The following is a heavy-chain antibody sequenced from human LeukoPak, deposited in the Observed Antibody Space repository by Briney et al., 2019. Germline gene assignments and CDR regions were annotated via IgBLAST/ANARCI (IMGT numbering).Heavy chain of an antibody. CDR2: INAGNGNT. D-gene: IGHD6-19*01. Sequence: ASVKVSCKASGYTFTSYAMHWVRQAPGQRLEWMGWINAGNGNTKYSQEFQGKVTITRDTSANTAYMELSSLRSEDMAVYYCARMAVASWYFDYWGQGTLVTVSS. CDR1: GYTFTSYA. J-gene: IGHJ4*02. CDR3: ARMAVASWYFDY. V-gene: IGHV1-3*03.